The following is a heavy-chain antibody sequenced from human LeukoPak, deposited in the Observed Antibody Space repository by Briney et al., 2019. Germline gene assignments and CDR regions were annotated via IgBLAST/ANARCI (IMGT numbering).Heavy chain of an antibody. V-gene: IGHV3-7*01. CDR2: IKKDGSER. J-gene: IGHJ4*02. CDR1: GFTFSSYW. CDR3: ARDLSGVTGYTYGRGIDY. Sequence: GGSLRLSCAASGFTFSSYWMSWVRQAPGKGLEWVANIKKDGSERYYVDAVKGRFTISRDNAKTSLYLQMNSLRVEDTAVYYCARDLSGVTGYTYGRGIDYWGQGTLVTVSS. D-gene: IGHD5-18*01.